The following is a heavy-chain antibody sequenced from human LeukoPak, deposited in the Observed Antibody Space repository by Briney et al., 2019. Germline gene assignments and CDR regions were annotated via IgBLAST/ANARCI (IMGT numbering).Heavy chain of an antibody. CDR3: ARDEIGSSWYYYYYGMDV. J-gene: IGHJ6*02. Sequence: GRSLRLSCAASGFTFSSYAMHWVRQAPGKGLEWVAVISYDGSNKYYADSVKGRFTISRDNSKNTLYLQMNSLRAEDTAVYYCARDEIGSSWYYYYYGMDVWGQGTTVTVSS. CDR1: GFTFSSYA. D-gene: IGHD6-13*01. V-gene: IGHV3-30*04. CDR2: ISYDGSNK.